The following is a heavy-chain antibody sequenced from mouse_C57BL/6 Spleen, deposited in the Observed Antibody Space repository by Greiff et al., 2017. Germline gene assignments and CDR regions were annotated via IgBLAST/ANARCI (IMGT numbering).Heavy chain of an antibody. J-gene: IGHJ4*01. D-gene: IGHD2-5*01. Sequence: QVQLQQSGPGLVQPSQSLSITCTVSGFSLTSYGVHWVRQSPGKGLEWLGVIWSGGSTDYNAAFISSLSISQDNSKSQVFFKMNSLQADDAAIYYSARFSNSRSHEDYAMDYWGQGTSVTVSS. CDR2: IWSGGST. V-gene: IGHV2-2*01. CDR1: GFSLTSYG. CDR3: ARFSNSRSHEDYAMDY.